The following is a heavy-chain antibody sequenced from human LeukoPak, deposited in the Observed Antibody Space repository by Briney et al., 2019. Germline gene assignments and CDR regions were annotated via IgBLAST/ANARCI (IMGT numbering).Heavy chain of an antibody. Sequence: GGSLRLSCAVSGFSVTNNYMSWVRQAPGKGLEWVSVIYPGGNTYYADSVKGRFTVSRDNSKNTLYLQMNSLRAEDTAVYYCASPRSGQSFDIWGQGTMVTVSS. V-gene: IGHV3-53*01. CDR1: GFSVTNNY. J-gene: IGHJ3*02. CDR2: IYPGGNT. CDR3: ASPRSGQSFDI. D-gene: IGHD6-19*01.